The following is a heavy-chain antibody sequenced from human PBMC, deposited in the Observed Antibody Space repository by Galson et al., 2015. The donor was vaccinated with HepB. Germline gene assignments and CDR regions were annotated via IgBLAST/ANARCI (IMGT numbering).Heavy chain of an antibody. J-gene: IGHJ4*02. CDR3: AKWSYDYVWGTSHKDY. Sequence: SLRLSCAASGFTFSNYAMSWVRQAPGKGLEWVSVISGSGGSTYYADSVEGRFTISRDNSKNTLYLQMNSLRAEDTAVYYCAKWSYDYVWGTSHKDYWGQGTLVTVSS. V-gene: IGHV3-23*01. D-gene: IGHD3-16*01. CDR1: GFTFSNYA. CDR2: ISGSGGST.